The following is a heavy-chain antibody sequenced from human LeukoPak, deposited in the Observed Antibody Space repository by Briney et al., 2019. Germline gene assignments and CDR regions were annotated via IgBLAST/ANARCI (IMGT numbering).Heavy chain of an antibody. CDR3: ATHPALADSSGYFQPSFDY. CDR1: GGTFSSYA. Sequence: SVKVSCKASGGTFSSYAISWVRQAPGQGLEWMGGIIPIFGTANYAQKFQGRVTITADESTSTAYMELSSLRSEDTAVYYCATHPALADSSGYFQPSFDYWGQGTLVTVSS. J-gene: IGHJ4*02. D-gene: IGHD3-22*01. V-gene: IGHV1-69*13. CDR2: IIPIFGTA.